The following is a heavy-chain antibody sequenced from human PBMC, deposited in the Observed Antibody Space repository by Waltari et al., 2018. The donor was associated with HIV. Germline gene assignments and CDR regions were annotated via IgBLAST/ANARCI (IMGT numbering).Heavy chain of an antibody. V-gene: IGHV1-18*01. CDR2: IRSYNGHT. Sequence: QVQLVQSGAEVKKPGASVKVSCKASGYTFTSYGISWVRQAPGQGLEWIGWIRSYNGHTNYAPKLQGIGTMTTETATNTAYMELSSLRSDDTAGYYCARVRSSSWSPWYIDYWGQGTPVTVSS. CDR3: ARVRSSSWSPWYIDY. CDR1: GYTFTSYG. D-gene: IGHD6-13*01. J-gene: IGHJ4*02.